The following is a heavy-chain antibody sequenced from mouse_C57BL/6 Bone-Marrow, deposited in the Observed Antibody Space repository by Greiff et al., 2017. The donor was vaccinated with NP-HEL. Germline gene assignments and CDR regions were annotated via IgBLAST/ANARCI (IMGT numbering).Heavy chain of an antibody. V-gene: IGHV1-81*01. J-gene: IGHJ2*01. CDR3: ARGGGTGFDY. CDR1: GYTFTSYG. CDR2: IYPRSGNT. Sequence: VKLMESGAELARPGASVKLSCKASGYTFTSYGISWVKQRTGQGLEWIGEIYPRSGNTYYNEKFKGKATLTADKSSSTAYMELRSLTSEDSAVYFCARGGGTGFDYWGQGTTLTVSS. D-gene: IGHD4-1*01.